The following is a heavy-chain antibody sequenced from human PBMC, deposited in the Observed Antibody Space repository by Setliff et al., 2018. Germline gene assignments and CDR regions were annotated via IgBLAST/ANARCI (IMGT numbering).Heavy chain of an antibody. D-gene: IGHD3-10*01. CDR3: ATDLAIRGVQFDY. CDR1: GYRFIVYY. CDR2: VDPKDGQA. V-gene: IGHV1-69-2*01. Sequence: GASVKVSCKGSGYRFIVYYIHWVRQGPGKGLEWMGRVDPKDGQAIYAKKFQGRFTITADTSIDTAYMELSSLTSEDTAVYYCATDLAIRGVQFDYWGRGTLVTVSS. J-gene: IGHJ4*02.